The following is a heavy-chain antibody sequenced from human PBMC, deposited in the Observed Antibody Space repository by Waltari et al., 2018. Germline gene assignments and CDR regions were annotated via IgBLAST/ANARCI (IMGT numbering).Heavy chain of an antibody. J-gene: IGHJ6*03. V-gene: IGHV3-48*03. Sequence: EVQVVEAGGGLVQPGGCLRLSCEAPGFTFSGYELPWVRQAPGRGLEWISSIDNSGSTMYYADSVKGRFTISRDNAKSSLFLQMNSLRAEDTAVYYCARPSTEYYYYYYYMDVWGKGTTVTVS. CDR3: ARPSTEYYYYYYYMDV. CDR1: GFTFSGYE. CDR2: IDNSGSTM.